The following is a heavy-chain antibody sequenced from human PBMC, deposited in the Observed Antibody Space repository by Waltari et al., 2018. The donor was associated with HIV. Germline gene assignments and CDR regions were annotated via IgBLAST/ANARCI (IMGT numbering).Heavy chain of an antibody. CDR2: GNPNSGNT. CDR3: ARSLACPDCYSEMDS. CDR1: GYLFPRYA. Sequence: QVPLVQSAAEMQEPGAAVKVSCKASGYLFPRYAMNWVRQAPGQGPEWMGWGNPNSGNTGYAQNVQGRVTMTMNTPTSTAYMELSNLKSEDTAVYYCARSLACPDCYSEMDSWGQGTLITVSS. V-gene: IGHV1-8*01. D-gene: IGHD2-21*02. J-gene: IGHJ4*02.